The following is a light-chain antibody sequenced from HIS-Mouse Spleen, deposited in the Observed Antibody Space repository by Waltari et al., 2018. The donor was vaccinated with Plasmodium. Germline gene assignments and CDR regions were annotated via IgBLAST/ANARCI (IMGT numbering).Light chain of an antibody. CDR2: KDS. CDR1: ALPKPY. Sequence: SYELTQPPSVSVSPGQPARITCSGDALPKPYAYLYQQKPGQAPVLVIYKDSERPSGIPERFSGSSSGTTVTLTISGVQAEDEADYYCQSADSSGTPNWVFGGGTKLTVL. CDR3: QSADSSGTPNWV. V-gene: IGLV3-25*03. J-gene: IGLJ3*02.